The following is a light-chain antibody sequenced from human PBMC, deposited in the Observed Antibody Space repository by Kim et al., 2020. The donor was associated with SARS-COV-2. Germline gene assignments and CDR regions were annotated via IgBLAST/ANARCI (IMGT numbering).Light chain of an antibody. CDR3: QQRRNWPLT. J-gene: IGKJ4*01. CDR1: QGVSSD. Sequence: GEGAALACRAGQGVSSDLGWCQQKPGQAPRLLMYDASSGATGIPARFSGSGSGTGFTLTISSLEPEDFAVYYCQQRRNWPLTFGGGTKVDIK. V-gene: IGKV3-11*01. CDR2: DAS.